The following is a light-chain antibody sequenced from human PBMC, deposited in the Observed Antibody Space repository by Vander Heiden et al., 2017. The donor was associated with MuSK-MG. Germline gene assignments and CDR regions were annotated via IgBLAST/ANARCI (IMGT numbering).Light chain of an antibody. CDR2: AAS. Sequence: DSQMTQSPSSLSASVGDRATITCRASQSISSYLNWYQQKPGKAPKLLIYAASSFQSAVPSRFSGSGSGRDYTLTIIRLQPADFATYYCQLSDSNPRTFGQGTKVEIK. V-gene: IGKV1-39*01. CDR1: QSISSY. CDR3: QLSDSNPRT. J-gene: IGKJ1*01.